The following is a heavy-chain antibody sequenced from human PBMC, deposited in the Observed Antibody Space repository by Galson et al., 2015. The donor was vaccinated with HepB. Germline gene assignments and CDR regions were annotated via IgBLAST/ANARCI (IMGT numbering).Heavy chain of an antibody. CDR3: ARARSGNYYFDY. D-gene: IGHD4-11*01. J-gene: IGHJ4*02. V-gene: IGHV5-51*01. CDR2: MWPAVSTT. CDR1: GYNFDTYW. Sequence: QSGAEVKKPGESLKISCEGSGYNFDTYWIGWVRQMPGEGLEWMGIMWPAVSTTYYSPSFQGQVTISADRSIRTAYLQWGSLKASDSAMYFCARARSGNYYFDYWGQGTLVTVS.